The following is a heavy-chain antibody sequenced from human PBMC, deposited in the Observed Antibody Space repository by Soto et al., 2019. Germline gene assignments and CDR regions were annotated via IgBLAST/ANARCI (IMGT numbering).Heavy chain of an antibody. CDR1: GFTFSSYC. CDR2: ISYSGSTI. V-gene: IGHV3-48*02. CDR3: ARDNYYDILTGYRDYGMDG. Sequence: EVQLVESGGGLVQPGGSLRLSCAASGFTFSSYCMNWVRQAPGKGLEWVSYISYSGSTIYYADSVRGRFTISRDNAKNSLYLQMNSLRDEDTAVYYCARDNYYDILTGYRDYGMDGWGRGTTVTFSS. J-gene: IGHJ6*02. D-gene: IGHD3-9*01.